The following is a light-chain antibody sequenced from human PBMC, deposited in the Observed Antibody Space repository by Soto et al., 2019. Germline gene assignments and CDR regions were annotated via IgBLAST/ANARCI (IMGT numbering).Light chain of an antibody. CDR2: DVS. V-gene: IGLV2-11*01. Sequence: QSALTQPRSVSGSPGQSVTISCTGTSSDVGGYNYVSWYQQHPGKAPKLMIFDVSKRPSGVPDRFAGSKSGNTASLTISGLQAEDEADYYCCSHAGWYTLIFGGGTKLTVL. CDR3: CSHAGWYTLI. J-gene: IGLJ2*01. CDR1: SSDVGGYNY.